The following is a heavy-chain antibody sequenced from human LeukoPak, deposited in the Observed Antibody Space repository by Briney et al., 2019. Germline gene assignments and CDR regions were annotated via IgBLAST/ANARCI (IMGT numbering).Heavy chain of an antibody. D-gene: IGHD3-16*02. CDR3: ARGSQEYDYVWGSYRHLSWFDP. V-gene: IGHV4-34*01. J-gene: IGHJ5*02. CDR1: GGSFSGYY. Sequence: PSETLSLTCAVYGGSFSGYYWSWIRQPPGKGLEWIGEINHSGSTNYNPSLKSRVTISVDTSKNQFSLKLSSVTAADTAVYYCARGSQEYDYVWGSYRHLSWFDPWGQGTLVTVSS. CDR2: INHSGST.